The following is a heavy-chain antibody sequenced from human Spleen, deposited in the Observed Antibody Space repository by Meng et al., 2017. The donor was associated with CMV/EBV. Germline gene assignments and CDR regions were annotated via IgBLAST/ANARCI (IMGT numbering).Heavy chain of an antibody. CDR1: GFTFSSYW. CDR2: INRDGSST. Sequence: GGSLRLSCAASGFTFSSYWMHWVRQVPGKGLVWVSRINRDGSSTTYADSVKGRFTISRDNAKNSLFLQMSSLRVEDTAVYYCARTPPPTGPFDSWGQGTLVTVSS. CDR3: ARTPPPTGPFDS. D-gene: IGHD1-1*01. V-gene: IGHV3-74*01. J-gene: IGHJ4*02.